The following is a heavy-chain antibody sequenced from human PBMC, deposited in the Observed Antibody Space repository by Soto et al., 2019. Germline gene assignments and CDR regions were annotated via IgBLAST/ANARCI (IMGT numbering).Heavy chain of an antibody. D-gene: IGHD3-10*01. CDR3: ARVTSMVRGVIDNWFDP. V-gene: IGHV1-69*01. CDR2: FIPMYGPA. J-gene: IGHJ5*02. Sequence: QVPLVQSGAEVKKPGSSVTVSCKASGGTFSSYAIHWVRQAPGQGLEWMGGFIPMYGPAKYAQRFQGRVTINGDESTTTVYKELTSLTSQDTAVYYCARVTSMVRGVIDNWFDPWGHGTLVTVSS. CDR1: GGTFSSYA.